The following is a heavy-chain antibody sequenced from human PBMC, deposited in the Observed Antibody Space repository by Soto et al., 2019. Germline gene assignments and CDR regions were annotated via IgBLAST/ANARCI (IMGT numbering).Heavy chain of an antibody. Sequence: PSETLSLTCTVSGGSISSSSYYWGWIRQPPGKGLEWIGSIYYSGSTYYNPSLKSRVTISVDTSKNQFSLKLSSVTAADTAVYYCESRSWLIWYWGQGTLVTVS. J-gene: IGHJ4*02. CDR2: IYYSGST. D-gene: IGHD3-9*01. CDR3: ESRSWLIWY. CDR1: GGSISSSSYY. V-gene: IGHV4-39*01.